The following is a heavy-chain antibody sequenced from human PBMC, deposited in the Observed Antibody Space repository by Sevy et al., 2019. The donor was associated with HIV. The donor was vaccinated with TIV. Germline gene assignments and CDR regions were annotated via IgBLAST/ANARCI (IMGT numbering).Heavy chain of an antibody. Sequence: SETLSLTCTVSGGSISSYYWSWIRQPPGKGLEWIGYISYSGSTNDNPSLKSRVTISVETSKNQFSLKLSSVTAADTAVYYCARESIGAVGDFDYWGQGTLVTVSS. D-gene: IGHD6-13*01. CDR2: ISYSGST. CDR1: GGSISSYY. V-gene: IGHV4-59*01. CDR3: ARESIGAVGDFDY. J-gene: IGHJ4*02.